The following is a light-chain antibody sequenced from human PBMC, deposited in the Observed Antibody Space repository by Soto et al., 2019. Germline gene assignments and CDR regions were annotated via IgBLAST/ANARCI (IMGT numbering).Light chain of an antibody. J-gene: IGLJ2*01. CDR1: ISDIGTYNL. CDR2: EGS. CDR3: CSYESTNTLV. V-gene: IGLV2-23*01. Sequence: QSALTQPASVSGSPGQSITISCTGSISDIGTYNLVSWFQQHPGKAPKLLIYEGSKRPSGVSNRFSGSKSGNTASLTISGLQAEDEADYYCCSYESTNTLVLGGGTKVTVL.